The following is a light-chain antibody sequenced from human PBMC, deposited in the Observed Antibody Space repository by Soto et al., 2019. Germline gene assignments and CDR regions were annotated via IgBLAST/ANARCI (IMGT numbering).Light chain of an antibody. CDR1: QAIRNS. CDR2: TAS. CDR3: QQYNNYPRT. Sequence: DIEMTQSPASMSASVGDRVTITCRASQAIRNSLAWFQQKPGKAPKSLISTASSLQSGVPSRFSGSGSGSDFTLTISDLQPEDSATYFCQQYNNYPRTFGQGTTVEIK. V-gene: IGKV1-16*01. J-gene: IGKJ1*01.